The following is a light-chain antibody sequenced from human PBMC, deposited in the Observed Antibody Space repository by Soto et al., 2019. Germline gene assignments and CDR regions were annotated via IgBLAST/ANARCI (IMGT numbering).Light chain of an antibody. CDR2: WAS. CDR1: QSVLYSSNNKNY. Sequence: DIVMTQSPDSLAVSLGERATINCKSSQSVLYSSNNKNYLAWYQQKPGQPPKLLIYWASTRESGVPDRFSGSGSETDFNLTISSLQAEDVAVYHCQQYYATPSPSFGGGTKVELK. V-gene: IGKV4-1*01. J-gene: IGKJ4*01. CDR3: QQYYATPSPS.